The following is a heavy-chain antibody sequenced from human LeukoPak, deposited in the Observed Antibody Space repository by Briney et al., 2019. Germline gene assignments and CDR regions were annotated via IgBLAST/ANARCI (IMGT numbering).Heavy chain of an antibody. CDR2: IYSGGST. CDR1: GFTFSSYW. J-gene: IGHJ3*02. D-gene: IGHD4-17*01. V-gene: IGHV3-53*01. Sequence: PGGSLRLSCAASGFTFSSYWMNWVRQAPGKGLEWVSVIYSGGSTYYADSVKGRFTISRDNSKNTLYLQMNSLRAEDTAVYYCARDSFYGDFDAFDIWGQGTMVTVSS. CDR3: ARDSFYGDFDAFDI.